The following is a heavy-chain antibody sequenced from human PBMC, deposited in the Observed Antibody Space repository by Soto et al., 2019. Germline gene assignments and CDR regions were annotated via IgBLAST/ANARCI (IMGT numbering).Heavy chain of an antibody. D-gene: IGHD3-10*01. V-gene: IGHV4-31*03. CDR2: IYYSGST. J-gene: IGHJ4*02. Sequence: SETLSLTCTVSGGSISSGGYYWSWIRQHPGKGLEWIGYIYYSGSTYYNPSLKSRVTISVDTSKNQFSLKLSSVTAADTAVYYCARSTDYYGSGTDPSPFDYWGQGTLVTVSS. CDR3: ARSTDYYGSGTDPSPFDY. CDR1: GGSISSGGYY.